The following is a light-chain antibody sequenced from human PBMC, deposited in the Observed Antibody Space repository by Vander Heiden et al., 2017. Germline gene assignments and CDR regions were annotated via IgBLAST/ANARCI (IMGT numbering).Light chain of an antibody. CDR3: SSYTSSSTLG. CDR1: SSDVGGYNY. V-gene: IGLV2-14*04. J-gene: IGLJ2*01. CDR2: DVS. Sequence: PGQSITISCTGTSSDVGGYNYVSWYQQHPGKAPKLMIYDVSNRPSGVSNRFSGSKSGNTASLTISGLQAEDEADYDCSSYTSSSTLGFGGGTKLTVL.